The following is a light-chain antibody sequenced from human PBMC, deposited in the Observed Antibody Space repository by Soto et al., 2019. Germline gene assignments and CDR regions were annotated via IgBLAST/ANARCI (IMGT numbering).Light chain of an antibody. CDR3: MQALQTPYT. CDR1: LSLLHSNGYNY. J-gene: IGKJ2*01. CDR2: LGS. V-gene: IGKV2-28*01. Sequence: DIVMTQSPLSLPVTPGEPASISCRSSLSLLHSNGYNYFDWYLQKPGQSPQVLIYLGSNRASGVPDRFSGSGSGTDFTLKISRVEAEDVGVYYCMQALQTPYTFGQGTKLEIK.